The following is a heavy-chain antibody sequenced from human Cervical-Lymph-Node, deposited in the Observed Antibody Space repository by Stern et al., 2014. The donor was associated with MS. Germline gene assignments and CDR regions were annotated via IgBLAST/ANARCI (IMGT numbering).Heavy chain of an antibody. CDR1: GFTFDDYA. Sequence: EMQLVESGGGLVQPGRSLRLSCAASGFTFDDYAMHWVRQAPGKGLEWVSGISWHSGSIGYADSVKGRFTISRDNAKNSLYLKMNSLRAEDTALYYCAKGRGYILDYWGRGTLVTVSS. J-gene: IGHJ4*02. V-gene: IGHV3-9*01. CDR3: AKGRGYILDY. CDR2: ISWHSGSI. D-gene: IGHD5-18*01.